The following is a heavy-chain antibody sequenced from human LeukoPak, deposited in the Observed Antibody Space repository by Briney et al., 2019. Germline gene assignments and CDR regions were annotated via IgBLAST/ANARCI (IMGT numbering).Heavy chain of an antibody. D-gene: IGHD3-9*01. Sequence: SETLSLTCTVSGGSISSYYWSWIRQPPGKGLGWIGYIYYSGSTNYNPSLKSRVTISVDTSKNQFSLQLSSVTAADTAVYYCARGTYYDILTRYYNWFDPWGQGTLVTVSS. J-gene: IGHJ5*02. V-gene: IGHV4-59*01. CDR3: ARGTYYDILTRYYNWFDP. CDR1: GGSISSYY. CDR2: IYYSGST.